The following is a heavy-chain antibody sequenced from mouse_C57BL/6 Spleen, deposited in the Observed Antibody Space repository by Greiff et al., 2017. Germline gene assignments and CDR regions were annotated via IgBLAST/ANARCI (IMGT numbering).Heavy chain of an antibody. D-gene: IGHD4-1*01. CDR2: ISSGSSTI. Sequence: EVQLVESGGGLVKPGGSLKLSCAASGFTFSDYGMHWVRQAPEKGLEWVAYISSGSSTIYYADTVKGRFTISRDNAKNTLFRQMTSLRSEDTAMYYCAKNNWEDAMDYWGQGTSVTVSS. CDR1: GFTFSDYG. V-gene: IGHV5-17*01. J-gene: IGHJ4*01. CDR3: AKNNWEDAMDY.